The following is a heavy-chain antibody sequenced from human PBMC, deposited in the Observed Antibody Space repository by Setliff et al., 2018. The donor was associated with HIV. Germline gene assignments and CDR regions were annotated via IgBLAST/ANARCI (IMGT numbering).Heavy chain of an antibody. CDR1: GFSLTTSAVG. V-gene: IGHV2-5*02. CDR3: AHSLYCSSSNCSGLLFDY. J-gene: IGHJ4*02. D-gene: IGHD2-2*01. Sequence: SGPTLVNPTPTLTLTCAFSGFSLTTSAVGVGWIRQPPGKALEWLALMYWDDDKRYRSSLKSRLTITKDTSKNQVVLTMTNMDPVDTATYYCAHSLYCSSSNCSGLLFDYRGQGTLVTVSS. CDR2: MYWDDDK.